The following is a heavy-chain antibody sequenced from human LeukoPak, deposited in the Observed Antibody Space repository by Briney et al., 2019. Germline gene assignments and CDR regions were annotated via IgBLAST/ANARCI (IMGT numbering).Heavy chain of an antibody. CDR3: AKAHRGYSYGGTVYYYYYYMDV. CDR2: ISGSGGST. CDR1: GFTFSSYA. V-gene: IGHV3-23*01. D-gene: IGHD5-18*01. J-gene: IGHJ6*03. Sequence: PGGSLRLSCAASGFTFSSYAMSWVRQAPGKGLEWVSAISGSGGSTYYADSVKGRFTISRDNSKNTLYLQMNSLRAEDTAVYYCAKAHRGYSYGGTVYYYYYYMDVWGKGTTVTISS.